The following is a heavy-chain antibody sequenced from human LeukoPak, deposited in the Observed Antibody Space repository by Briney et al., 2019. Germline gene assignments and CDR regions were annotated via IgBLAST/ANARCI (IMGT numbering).Heavy chain of an antibody. J-gene: IGHJ3*02. CDR3: ASSSGGPVYYDSSGYHDAFDI. CDR2: IKQDGSEK. CDR1: GSILSSYW. V-gene: IGHV3-7*01. Sequence: PGGSLRLSCAASGSILSSYWMSWVRQAPGKGLEWVANIKQDGSEKYYVDSVKGRFTISKDTAKNSLYLQMNSLRAEDTAVYCCASSSGGPVYYDSSGYHDAFDIWGQGTMVTVSS. D-gene: IGHD3-22*01.